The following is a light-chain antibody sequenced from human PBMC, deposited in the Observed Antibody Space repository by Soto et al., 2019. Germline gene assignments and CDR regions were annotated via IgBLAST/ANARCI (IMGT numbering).Light chain of an antibody. V-gene: IGLV2-14*01. CDR1: SSDVGGYNY. J-gene: IGLJ1*01. CDR2: EVS. CDR3: SPYTSSSTPYV. Sequence: QSVLTQPASVSWSAGQSITISCTGTSSDVGGYNYVSWYQQHPGKAPKLMIYEVSNRPSGVSNRFSGSKSGNTASLTISGLQAEDEADYYCSPYTSSSTPYVFGTGTKVTVL.